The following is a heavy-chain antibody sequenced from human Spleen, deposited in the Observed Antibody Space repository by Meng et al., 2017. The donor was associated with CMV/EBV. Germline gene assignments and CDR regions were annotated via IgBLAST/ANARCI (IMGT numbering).Heavy chain of an antibody. Sequence: GSGFNFKEYSMNGGRQAPGKGMEWVSAITSSSNYINYADSVKSRFTISRDNAKNSAYLQMSSLRAEDTAVYYCTRSGFSSRASFDFWGQGTLVTVSS. V-gene: IGHV3-21*01. CDR2: ITSSSNYI. D-gene: IGHD2-2*01. CDR3: TRSGFSSRASFDF. CDR1: GFNFKEYS. J-gene: IGHJ4*02.